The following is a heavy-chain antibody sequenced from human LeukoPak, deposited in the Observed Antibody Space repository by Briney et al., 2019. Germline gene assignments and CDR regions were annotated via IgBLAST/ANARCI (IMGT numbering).Heavy chain of an antibody. Sequence: GGSLRLSCAASGFTFSSYGMHWVRQAPGKGLQWVAVVSFDGSNKDYADSVKGRFSISRDNSKNTLYLQMNSLRAEDTAVYYCAKVKSTYYYGSGSYYGLFDYWGQGTLVTVSS. D-gene: IGHD3-10*01. CDR1: GFTFSSYG. J-gene: IGHJ4*02. CDR2: VSFDGSNK. CDR3: AKVKSTYYYGSGSYYGLFDY. V-gene: IGHV3-30*12.